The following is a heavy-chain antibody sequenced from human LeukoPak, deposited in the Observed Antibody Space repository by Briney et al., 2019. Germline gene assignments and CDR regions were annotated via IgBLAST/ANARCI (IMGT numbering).Heavy chain of an antibody. J-gene: IGHJ4*02. CDR2: IYSGGST. CDR1: GFTVSSNY. Sequence: GGSLRLSCAASGFTVSSNYMSWVRQAPGKGVEWVSVIYSGGSTYYAGSVKGRFTISRDNSKNTLYLQMNSLRAEDTAVYYCARGGYSGSYGDWGQGTLVTVSS. D-gene: IGHD1-26*01. CDR3: ARGGYSGSYGD. V-gene: IGHV3-53*01.